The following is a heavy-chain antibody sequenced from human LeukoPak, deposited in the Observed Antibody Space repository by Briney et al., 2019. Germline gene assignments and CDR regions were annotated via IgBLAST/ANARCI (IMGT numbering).Heavy chain of an antibody. D-gene: IGHD2-2*02. CDR2: ITGGGGST. CDR1: GFTFSSYA. Sequence: GGSLRLFCAASGFTFSSYAMSWVRQAPGKGLEWVSTITGGGGSTYYADSVKGRFTISRDNSKNTLYLQMNSLRAEDTAVYYCAKDLLYCSSTSCYNPPHAFDIWGQGTMVTVSS. J-gene: IGHJ3*02. V-gene: IGHV3-23*01. CDR3: AKDLLYCSSTSCYNPPHAFDI.